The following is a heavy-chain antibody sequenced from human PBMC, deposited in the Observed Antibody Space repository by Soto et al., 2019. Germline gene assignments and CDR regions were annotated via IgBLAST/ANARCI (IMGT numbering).Heavy chain of an antibody. Sequence: EVPLVESGGGLVQPGGSLRLSCIASGFSFSSYSMNWVRQAPGKGLEWVSYISRSSSTIYHADSVKGRFTISRDNAKNSLYLQMNSLRAEDTAVYYCARGSVYHGSGDDNWGQGILVTVSS. CDR3: ARGSVYHGSGDDN. V-gene: IGHV3-48*01. J-gene: IGHJ4*02. D-gene: IGHD3-10*01. CDR1: GFSFSSYS. CDR2: ISRSSSTI.